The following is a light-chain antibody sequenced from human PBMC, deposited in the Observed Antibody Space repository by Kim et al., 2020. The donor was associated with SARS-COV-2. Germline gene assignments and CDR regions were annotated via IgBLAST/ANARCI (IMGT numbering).Light chain of an antibody. Sequence: GQWITITCSGTSSNVGSYNVVSWYQQHAGKAPKVMIFDVRQRTSGVSSRFFGSKSGKTASLTISGLQDEEEDDYYCCSYAGSSGVVFGGGTKVTVL. CDR1: SSNVGSYNV. V-gene: IGLV2-23*02. J-gene: IGLJ2*01. CDR3: CSYAGSSGVV. CDR2: DVR.